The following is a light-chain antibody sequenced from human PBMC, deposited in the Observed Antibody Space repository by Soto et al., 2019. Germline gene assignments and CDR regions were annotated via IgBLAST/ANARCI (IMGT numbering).Light chain of an antibody. J-gene: IGLJ2*01. Sequence: SYELTQRPSVSVAPGKTARITCGGNNIGSKSVHWYQQKPGQAPLLVIYYDSERPSGIPERFSGSNSGNTTTLTISRVEAGDEAVYYCQVWDDSSDHVVFGGGTKLTVL. V-gene: IGLV3-21*04. CDR2: YDS. CDR3: QVWDDSSDHVV. CDR1: NIGSKS.